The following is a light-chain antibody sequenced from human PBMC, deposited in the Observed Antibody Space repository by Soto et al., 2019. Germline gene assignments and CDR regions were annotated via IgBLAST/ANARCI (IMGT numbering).Light chain of an antibody. Sequence: EIVLTQSPATLSLSPGERATLSCRASQSVSNYLAWYQQKLGQAPRLLISDASNRATGIPARFSGSGSGTDFTLTISSLEPEDFAVYYCQQRGVWPITFGQGTRLEIK. CDR1: QSVSNY. CDR2: DAS. V-gene: IGKV3-11*01. CDR3: QQRGVWPIT. J-gene: IGKJ5*01.